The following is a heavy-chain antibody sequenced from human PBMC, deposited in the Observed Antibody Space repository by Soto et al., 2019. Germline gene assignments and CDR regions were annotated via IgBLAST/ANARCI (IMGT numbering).Heavy chain of an antibody. CDR1: GGSISSYY. CDR2: IYYSGST. J-gene: IGHJ4*02. CDR3: ARDGLGSYYFDY. V-gene: IGHV4-59*01. D-gene: IGHD5-12*01. Sequence: SETLSLTCTVSGGSISSYYWSWIRQPPGKGLEWIGYIYYSGSTNYNPSLKSRVTISVDTSKNQFSLKLSSVTAADTAVYYCARDGLGSYYFDYWGQGTLVTVSS.